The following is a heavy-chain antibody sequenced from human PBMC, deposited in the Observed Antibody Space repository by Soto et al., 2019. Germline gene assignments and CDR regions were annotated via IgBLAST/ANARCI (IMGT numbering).Heavy chain of an antibody. Sequence: EVQLVESGGGLEKPGGSLGVSCVASGLAFSRYTMSWVRQAPGKGVEWLSSISGTRDTIQYADSVQGRFTISRDNAERSLSLQMNSLRVEDAAVYYCASIGDYGDHYWGQGILVTVSS. CDR3: ASIGDYGDHY. D-gene: IGHD4-17*01. J-gene: IGHJ1*01. V-gene: IGHV3-48*01. CDR1: GLAFSRYT. CDR2: ISGTRDTI.